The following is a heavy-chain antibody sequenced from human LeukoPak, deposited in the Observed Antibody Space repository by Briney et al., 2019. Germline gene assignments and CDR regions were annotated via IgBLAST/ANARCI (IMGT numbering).Heavy chain of an antibody. CDR1: GFTFSSYT. V-gene: IGHV3-48*02. J-gene: IGHJ4*02. CDR3: VRDHIFAFDY. D-gene: IGHD2-21*01. CDR2: IASSSTV. Sequence: GGSLRLSCAASGFTFSSYTMKWVRQAPGKGLEWLSYIASSSTVYYADSVKGRFTISRDNAKNSLYLQMNSLRDEDTAVYYCVRDHIFAFDYWGQGTLVTASS.